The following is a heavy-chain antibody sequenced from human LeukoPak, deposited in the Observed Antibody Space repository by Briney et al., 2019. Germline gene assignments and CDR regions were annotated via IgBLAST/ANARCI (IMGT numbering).Heavy chain of an antibody. D-gene: IGHD3-22*01. J-gene: IGHJ4*02. CDR1: GGSISSYS. CDR2: IYYSGST. CDR3: ARDLDDSSGYPGV. V-gene: IGHV4-59*12. Sequence: SETLSLTCTVSGGSISSYSWSWIRQPPGKGLEWIGYIYYSGSTNYNPSLKSRVTISVDTSKNQFSLKLSSVTAADTAVYYCARDLDDSSGYPGVWGQGTLVTVSS.